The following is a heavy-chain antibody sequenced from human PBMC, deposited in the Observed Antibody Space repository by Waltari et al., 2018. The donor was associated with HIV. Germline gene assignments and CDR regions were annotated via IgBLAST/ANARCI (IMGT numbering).Heavy chain of an antibody. CDR1: GFTFSSYW. CDR3: ASLYCSGGSCYDY. V-gene: IGHV3-7*01. J-gene: IGHJ4*02. Sequence: EVQLVESGGGLVQPGGSLRLSCAASGFTFSSYWMTWVRQAPGTGLGWVANIKQDGSEKYYADSVKGRFTISRDNAKNSLYLQMNSLRAEDTAVYYCASLYCSGGSCYDYWGQGTLVTVSS. D-gene: IGHD2-15*01. CDR2: IKQDGSEK.